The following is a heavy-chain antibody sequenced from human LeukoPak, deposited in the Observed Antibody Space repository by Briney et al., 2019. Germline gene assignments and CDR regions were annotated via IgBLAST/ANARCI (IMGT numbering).Heavy chain of an antibody. V-gene: IGHV3-11*06. CDR2: ISSSSSYT. Sequence: GGSLRLSCAASGFTFSDYYMSWIRQAPGKGLEWVSYISSSSSYTNYADSVKGRFTISRDNAKNSLYLQMNSLRAEDTAVYYCARELKTYYYGSGKDGMDVWGQGTTVTVSS. CDR1: GFTFSDYY. J-gene: IGHJ6*02. CDR3: ARELKTYYYGSGKDGMDV. D-gene: IGHD3-10*01.